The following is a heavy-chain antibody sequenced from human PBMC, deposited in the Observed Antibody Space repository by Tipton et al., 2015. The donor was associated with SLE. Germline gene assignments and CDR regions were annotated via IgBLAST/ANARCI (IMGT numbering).Heavy chain of an antibody. CDR2: IRYDGSNK. D-gene: IGHD3-16*01. CDR3: ARRINLDY. Sequence: QVQLVQSGGVVQPGGPLRLSCAASGFTFSDYGMHWVRQAPGKGLEWVAFIRYDGSNKYYADSVKGRFTISRDNSKNTLYMQMNSLRAEDTAVYYCARRINLDYWGQGTLVTVSS. CDR1: GFTFSDYG. J-gene: IGHJ4*02. V-gene: IGHV3-30*02.